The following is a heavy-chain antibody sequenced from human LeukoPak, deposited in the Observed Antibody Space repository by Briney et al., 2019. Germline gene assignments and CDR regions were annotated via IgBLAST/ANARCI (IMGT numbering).Heavy chain of an antibody. V-gene: IGHV1-2*02. D-gene: IGHD2-15*01. CDR1: GYTFTGYY. CDR3: ARVQFLRGYCSGGSCYSDYYGMDV. J-gene: IGHJ6*02. CDR2: INPNSGGT. Sequence: GASVKVSCKASGYTFTGYYMHWVRQAPGQGLEWMGWINPNSGGTNYAQKFQGRVTMTRDTSISTAYMELSRLRSDDTAVYYCARVQFLRGYCSGGSCYSDYYGMDVWGQGTTVTVSS.